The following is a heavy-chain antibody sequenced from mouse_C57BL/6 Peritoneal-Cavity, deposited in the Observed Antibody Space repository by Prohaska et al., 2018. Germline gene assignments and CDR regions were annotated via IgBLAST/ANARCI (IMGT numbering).Heavy chain of an antibody. Sequence: QVQLQQSGAELVKPGASVKISCKASVYAFSSYWINCVKQRPGKGLEWIGQIYPGDGDTNYNVKFKGKATLTADKSSSTAYMQLSSLTSEDSAVYFCARNYAGYFDVWGTGTTVTVSS. V-gene: IGHV1-80*01. CDR2: IYPGDGDT. CDR3: ARNYAGYFDV. CDR1: VYAFSSYW. J-gene: IGHJ1*03. D-gene: IGHD1-1*01.